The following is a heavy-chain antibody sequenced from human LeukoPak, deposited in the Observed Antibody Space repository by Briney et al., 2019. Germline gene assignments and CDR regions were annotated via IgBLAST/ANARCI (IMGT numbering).Heavy chain of an antibody. J-gene: IGHJ4*02. Sequence: PSETLSLTCTVSGGSISSSSYYWGWIRQPPGKGLEWIGYIYYSGSTNYNPSLKSRVTISVDTSKNQFSLNLSSVTAADTAVYYCAGTYDFWTGYFSYWGRGTLVTVSS. D-gene: IGHD3-3*01. V-gene: IGHV4-61*05. CDR2: IYYSGST. CDR1: GGSISSSSYY. CDR3: AGTYDFWTGYFSY.